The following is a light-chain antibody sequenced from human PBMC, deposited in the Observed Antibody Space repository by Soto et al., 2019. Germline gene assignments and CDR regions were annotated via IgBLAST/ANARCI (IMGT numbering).Light chain of an antibody. J-gene: IGKJ4*01. Sequence: EIVLTQSPATLSVSPGEAVTLSCRASQSVSSYLAWYQQKPGQAPRLLIYGASKRDSAVTARFSGSGSGTEFTLTISSLQSEDFAVYYCQQYDNWTPRLTFGGGTKVEIK. CDR2: GAS. CDR3: QQYDNWTPRLT. CDR1: QSVSSY. V-gene: IGKV3D-15*01.